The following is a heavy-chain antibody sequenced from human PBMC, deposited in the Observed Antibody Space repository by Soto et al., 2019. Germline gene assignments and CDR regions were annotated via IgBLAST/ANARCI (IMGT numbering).Heavy chain of an antibody. CDR2: IYSTGNS. D-gene: IGHD3-16*01. CDR1: GDSIRDYY. CDR3: AREGLGFDF. V-gene: IGHV4-4*07. J-gene: IGHJ4*02. Sequence: PSETLSLTCFVSGDSIRDYYWSWIRQPVGKGLEWVGRIYSTGNSNENPSLKSRGSLSVDTSKNQFSLRLRSVTAADTAVYYCAREGLGFDFWGQGALVTVSS.